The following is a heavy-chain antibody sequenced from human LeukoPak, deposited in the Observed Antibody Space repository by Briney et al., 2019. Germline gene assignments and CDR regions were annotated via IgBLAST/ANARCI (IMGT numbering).Heavy chain of an antibody. J-gene: IGHJ4*02. Sequence: GGSLRLSCAASGLTFSSFAVGWVRQAPGKGLEWVSSIDNGGTTYYAGSVKGRFTISRDNSKNTLYLQVNSLRAEDTAVYYCAKMRGHPREAYYFDSWGQGALVTVSS. CDR3: AKMRGHPREAYYFDS. D-gene: IGHD1-26*01. CDR1: GLTFSSFA. V-gene: IGHV3-23*01. CDR2: IDNGGTT.